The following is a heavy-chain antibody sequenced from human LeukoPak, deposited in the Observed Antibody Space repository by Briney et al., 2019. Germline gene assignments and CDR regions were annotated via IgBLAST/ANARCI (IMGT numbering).Heavy chain of an antibody. CDR1: GGSVTTYY. Sequence: SETLSLTCTVSGGSVTTYYWSWIRQSAGKGLEWIGHISTSGTTTYNPSLKSRVTMSVDTSKNQFSLKLTSVTAADTGVYYCAREATVVGATIIWGQGTLVTVSS. D-gene: IGHD1-26*01. CDR3: AREATVVGATII. V-gene: IGHV4-4*07. J-gene: IGHJ4*02. CDR2: ISTSGTT.